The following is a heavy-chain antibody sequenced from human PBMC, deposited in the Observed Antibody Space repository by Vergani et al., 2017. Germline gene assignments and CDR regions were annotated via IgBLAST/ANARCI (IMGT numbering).Heavy chain of an antibody. D-gene: IGHD6-13*01. J-gene: IGHJ4*02. V-gene: IGHV3-9*01. CDR2: ISWNSGSI. CDR1: GFPFDDYA. Sequence: EVQLVESGGGLVQPGRSLRLSCAASGFPFDDYAMHWVRQAPGKGLGWVSGISWNSGSIGYADSVKVRFTISRDNAKNSLYRQMNSLKTEDTAVYYCTTGIAAPYWGQGTLVTVSS. CDR3: TTGIAAPY.